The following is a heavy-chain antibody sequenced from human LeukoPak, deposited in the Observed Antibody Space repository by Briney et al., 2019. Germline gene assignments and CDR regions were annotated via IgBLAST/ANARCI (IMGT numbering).Heavy chain of an antibody. CDR3: ARAGNSSGCFFDY. CDR2: ISSSSSTI. J-gene: IGHJ4*02. Sequence: GGSLRLSCAASGFTFSSYGMTWVRQAPGKGLEWVSYISSSSSTIYYADSVKGRFTISRDNAKNSLYLQLNSLRAEDTAVYYCARAGNSSGCFFDYWGQGTLVTVSS. CDR1: GFTFSSYG. V-gene: IGHV3-48*01. D-gene: IGHD6-19*01.